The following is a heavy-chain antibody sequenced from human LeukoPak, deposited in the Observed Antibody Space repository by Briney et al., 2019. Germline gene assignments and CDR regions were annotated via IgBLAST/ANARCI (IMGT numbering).Heavy chain of an antibody. CDR1: GYTFTGYY. D-gene: IGHD1-26*01. Sequence: ASVKVSCKASGYTFTGYYMHWVRQAPGQGLEWMGWINPNSGGTNYAQKLQGRVTMTTDTSTSTAYMELRSLRSDDTAVYYCARVLTPGDSGSYYGYWGQGTLVTVSS. CDR2: INPNSGGT. J-gene: IGHJ4*02. V-gene: IGHV1-2*02. CDR3: ARVLTPGDSGSYYGY.